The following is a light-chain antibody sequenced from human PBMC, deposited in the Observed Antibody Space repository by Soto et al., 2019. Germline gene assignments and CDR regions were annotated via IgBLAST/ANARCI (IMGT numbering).Light chain of an antibody. CDR2: AAS. CDR3: QQANSFPLT. Sequence: DIQMRQCPVYINEFXLGGVTIAXXASQGISSWLAWYQQKPGKAPKLLIYAASSLQSGVPSRFSGSGSGTDFTLTISSLQPEDFATYYCQQANSFPLTFGGGTKVDI. J-gene: IGKJ4*01. CDR1: QGISSW. V-gene: IGKV1D-12*01.